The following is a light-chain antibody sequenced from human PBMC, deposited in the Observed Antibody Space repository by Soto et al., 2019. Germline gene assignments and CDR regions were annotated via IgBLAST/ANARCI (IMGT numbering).Light chain of an antibody. Sequence: EIVLTQSPISLPVTPGEPASISCRSSESLLFSNGNHYLDWYLQKPGQPPQLLMYLGSSRASGVPDRFSGSGSGTDFTLTISRVEAEDVGVYYCMQALQNPLTFGGGTKVEIK. CDR3: MQALQNPLT. CDR1: ESLLFSNGNHY. J-gene: IGKJ4*01. V-gene: IGKV2-28*01. CDR2: LGS.